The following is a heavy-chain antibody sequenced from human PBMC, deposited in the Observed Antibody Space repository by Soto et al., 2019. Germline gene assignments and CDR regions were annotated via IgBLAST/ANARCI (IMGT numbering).Heavy chain of an antibody. CDR2: IYSGGST. Sequence: GGSLSLSCAASGFTVSSNYMSWVRQAPGKGLEWVSVIYSGGSTYYADSVKGRFTISRDNSKNTLYLQMNSLRAEDTAVYYCARDTVLDYWGQGTLVTVSS. V-gene: IGHV3-66*01. J-gene: IGHJ4*02. CDR3: ARDTVLDY. D-gene: IGHD2-8*02. CDR1: GFTVSSNY.